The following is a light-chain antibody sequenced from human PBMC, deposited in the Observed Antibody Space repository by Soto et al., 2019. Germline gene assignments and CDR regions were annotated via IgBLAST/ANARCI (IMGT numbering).Light chain of an antibody. CDR1: QSITTW. CDR3: QQYYRTPLT. CDR2: WAS. J-gene: IGKJ4*01. Sequence: DIQMTQSPSTLSASVGDRVTITCRASQSITTWLAWYQQKPGKAPKLLIYWASTRESGVPDRFSGSGSGTDFTLTISSLQAEDVAVYSCQQYYRTPLTFGGGTQVEIK. V-gene: IGKV1-5*03.